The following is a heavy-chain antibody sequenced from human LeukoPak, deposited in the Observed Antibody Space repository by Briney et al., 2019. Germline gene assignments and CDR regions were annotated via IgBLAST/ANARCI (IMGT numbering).Heavy chain of an antibody. D-gene: IGHD2-2*01. CDR1: GYTLSSYS. Sequence: KPGGCLRLSCAASGYTLSSYSMNCVREAPGKGLEWVSSIISSSSYVYYADSVKGRFTISRDNAKNSLYLQMNSLRAEDTAVYYCARDINCSSTSCVLFDYWGQGTLVTVSS. CDR3: ARDINCSSTSCVLFDY. CDR2: IISSSSYV. V-gene: IGHV3-21*01. J-gene: IGHJ4*02.